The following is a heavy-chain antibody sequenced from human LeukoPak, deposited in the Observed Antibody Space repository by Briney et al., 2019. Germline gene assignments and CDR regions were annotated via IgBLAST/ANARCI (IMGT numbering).Heavy chain of an antibody. J-gene: IGHJ4*02. V-gene: IGHV1-69*04. Sequence: ASVKVSCKASGGTFSSYAISWVRQAPGQGLEWMGRIIPILGIANYAQKFQGRVTITADKSTSTAYMELSSLRSEDTAVYYCAIGVAAAVALDYWGQGTLVTVSS. CDR3: AIGVAAAVALDY. D-gene: IGHD6-13*01. CDR1: GGTFSSYA. CDR2: IIPILGIA.